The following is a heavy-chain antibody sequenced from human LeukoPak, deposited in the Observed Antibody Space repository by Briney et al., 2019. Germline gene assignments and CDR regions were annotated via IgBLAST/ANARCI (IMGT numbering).Heavy chain of an antibody. Sequence: GGSLRLSCAASGFTFSSYAMSWVRQAPGKGLEWVSAISGSGGSTYYADSVKGRFTISRDNSKNTLYLQMNSLRAEDTAVYYCVSEGYCSGGSCYNWFDPWGQGTLVTVPS. V-gene: IGHV3-23*01. CDR1: GFTFSSYA. CDR3: VSEGYCSGGSCYNWFDP. J-gene: IGHJ5*02. CDR2: ISGSGGST. D-gene: IGHD2-15*01.